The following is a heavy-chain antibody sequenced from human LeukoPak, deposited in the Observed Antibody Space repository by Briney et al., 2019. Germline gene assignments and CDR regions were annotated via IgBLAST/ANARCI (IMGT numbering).Heavy chain of an antibody. CDR3: ARQVVGAASYAFDI. V-gene: IGHV4-38-2*02. J-gene: IGHJ3*02. D-gene: IGHD1-26*01. CDR2: IYYSGST. Sequence: SETLSLTCSVSGYSISSGYYWGWIRQPPGKWLEWIGSIYYSGSTYYNPSLKSRVTISVDTSKNQFSLKLSSVTAADTAVYYCARQVVGAASYAFDIWGQGTMVTVSS. CDR1: GYSISSGYY.